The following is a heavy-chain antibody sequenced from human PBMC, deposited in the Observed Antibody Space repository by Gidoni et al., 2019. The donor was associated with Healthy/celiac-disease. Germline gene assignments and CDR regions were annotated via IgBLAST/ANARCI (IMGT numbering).Heavy chain of an antibody. CDR3: AGALGYCTNGVCYRGFDY. D-gene: IGHD2-8*01. J-gene: IGHJ4*02. CDR2: IYYSGST. CDR1: GGSISSSSYY. Sequence: QLQLQESGPGLVKPSETLSLPCTVSGGSISSSSYYWGWIRQPPGKGLEWIGSIYYSGSTYYNPSLKSRVTISVDTSKNQFSLKLSSVTAADTAVYYCAGALGYCTNGVCYRGFDYWGQGTLVTVSS. V-gene: IGHV4-39*07.